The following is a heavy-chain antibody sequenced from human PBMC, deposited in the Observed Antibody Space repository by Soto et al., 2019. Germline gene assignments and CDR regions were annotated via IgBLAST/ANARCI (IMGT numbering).Heavy chain of an antibody. V-gene: IGHV1-69*13. CDR2: IIPIFGTA. Sequence: SVKVSCKASGGTFSSYAISWVRQAPGQGLEWMGGIIPIFGTANYAQKFQGRVTITADESTSAAYMELSSLRSEDTAVYYCARGRVSYPDYYYYGMDVWGQGTTVTVSS. J-gene: IGHJ6*02. CDR3: ARGRVSYPDYYYYGMDV. D-gene: IGHD2-8*01. CDR1: GGTFSSYA.